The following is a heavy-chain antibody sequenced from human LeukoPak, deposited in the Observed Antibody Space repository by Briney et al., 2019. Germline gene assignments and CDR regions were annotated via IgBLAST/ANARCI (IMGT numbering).Heavy chain of an antibody. V-gene: IGHV4-31*03. CDR1: GGSISSGGYY. CDR2: IYYSGST. J-gene: IGHJ5*02. Sequence: SQTLSLTCTVSGGSISSGGYYWSSIRQHPGKGLEWIGYIYYSGSTYYNPSLKSRVTISVDTSKNQFSLKLSSVTAADTAVYYCARAYTSSCRWFDPWGQGTLVTVSS. D-gene: IGHD6-13*01. CDR3: ARAYTSSCRWFDP.